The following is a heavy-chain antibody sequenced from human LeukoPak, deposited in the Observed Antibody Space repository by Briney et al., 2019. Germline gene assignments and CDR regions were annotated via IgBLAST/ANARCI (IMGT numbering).Heavy chain of an antibody. Sequence: GASVKVSCKASGYTFTSYSITWVRQAPGQGLEWMGWISPYNGNTNHAQKVQGRVTLTTDTSTNTAYMELSSLRSEDTAVYYCARGGQWLVRGFDPWGQGTLVTVSS. CDR3: ARGGQWLVRGFDP. J-gene: IGHJ5*02. CDR2: ISPYNGNT. CDR1: GYTFTSYS. D-gene: IGHD6-19*01. V-gene: IGHV1-18*01.